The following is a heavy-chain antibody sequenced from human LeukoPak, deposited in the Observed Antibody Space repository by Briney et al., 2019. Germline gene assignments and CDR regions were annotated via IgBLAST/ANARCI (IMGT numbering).Heavy chain of an antibody. CDR2: IRYDGSNK. J-gene: IGHJ4*02. V-gene: IGHV3-30*02. CDR3: ANHITIFGVVPQGY. CDR1: GFTFSSYG. D-gene: IGHD3-3*01. Sequence: GGSLRLSCAASGFTFSSYGMHWVRQAPGKGLEWVASIRYDGSNKYYADSVKGRFTISRDNSKNTLYLQMNSLRAEDTAVYYCANHITIFGVVPQGYWGQGTLVTVSS.